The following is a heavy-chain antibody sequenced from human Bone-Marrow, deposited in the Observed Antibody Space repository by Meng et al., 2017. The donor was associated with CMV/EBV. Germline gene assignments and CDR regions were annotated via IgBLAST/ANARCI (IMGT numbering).Heavy chain of an antibody. Sequence: ASVKVSCKASGYTFTSYYMHWVRQAPGQGLEWMGIINPSGGSTSYAQKFQGRVTMTRDTSTSTAYMELSSLRSEDTAVYYCAREPNLCSSTSCYTERGLDVWGQGTTVTVSS. CDR2: INPSGGST. V-gene: IGHV1-46*01. J-gene: IGHJ6*02. CDR3: AREPNLCSSTSCYTERGLDV. D-gene: IGHD2-2*02. CDR1: GYTFTSYY.